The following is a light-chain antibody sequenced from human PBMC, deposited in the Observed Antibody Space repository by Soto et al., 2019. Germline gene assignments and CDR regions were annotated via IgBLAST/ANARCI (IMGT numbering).Light chain of an antibody. J-gene: IGLJ3*02. Sequence: QSALTQPPSASGSPGQSVTISCTGTSSDVGAYNYVSWYQQYPGKAPNLMIYDVSKRPSGVPDRFSGSKSGNTASLTVSGLQAEDEADYYCTSYVGSDIWVFGGGTKLTVL. CDR3: TSYVGSDIWV. CDR1: SSDVGAYNY. V-gene: IGLV2-8*01. CDR2: DVS.